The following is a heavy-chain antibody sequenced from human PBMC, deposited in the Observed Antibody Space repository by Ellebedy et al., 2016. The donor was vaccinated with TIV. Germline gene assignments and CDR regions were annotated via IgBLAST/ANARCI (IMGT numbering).Heavy chain of an antibody. Sequence: GESLKISCAASGFTFRSYWMHWVRQVPGKGLMWVSHINTDGSRTSYEDSVKGRFHISREHAKNTLYLQMNSLIAEDTAVYYCARGKQTWKSEDYWGQGTLVTVSS. CDR3: ARGKQTWKSEDY. D-gene: IGHD1-1*01. J-gene: IGHJ4*02. V-gene: IGHV3-74*01. CDR1: GFTFRSYW. CDR2: INTDGSRT.